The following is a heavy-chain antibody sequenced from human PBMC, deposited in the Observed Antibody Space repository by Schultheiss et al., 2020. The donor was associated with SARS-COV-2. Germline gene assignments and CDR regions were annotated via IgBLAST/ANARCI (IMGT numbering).Heavy chain of an antibody. CDR1: GYSFTGYY. J-gene: IGHJ6*02. D-gene: IGHD6-19*01. CDR3: ARDPLYSSGWAPWYYYGMDV. CDR2: INPKTGGT. Sequence: ASVKVSCRASGYSFTGYYMHWVRQAPGQGLEWMGWINPKTGGTNYAQKFQGRVTLTRDTSITTAYMELSSLRSDDTAVYYCARDPLYSSGWAPWYYYGMDVWGQGTTVTVSS. V-gene: IGHV1-2*02.